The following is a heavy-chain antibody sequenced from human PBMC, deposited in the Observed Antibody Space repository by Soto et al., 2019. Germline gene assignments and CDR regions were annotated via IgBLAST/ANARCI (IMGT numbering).Heavy chain of an antibody. CDR2: INHSGST. CDR3: ARGRGAYYDSSGYYVGYYYGMDV. Sequence: PSETLSLTCAVYGGSFSGYYWSWIRQPPGKGLEWIGEINHSGSTNYNPSLKSRVTISVDTSKNQFSLKLSSVTAADTAVYYCARGRGAYYDSSGYYVGYYYGMDVWGQGTTVTVS. D-gene: IGHD3-22*01. J-gene: IGHJ6*02. V-gene: IGHV4-34*01. CDR1: GGSFSGYY.